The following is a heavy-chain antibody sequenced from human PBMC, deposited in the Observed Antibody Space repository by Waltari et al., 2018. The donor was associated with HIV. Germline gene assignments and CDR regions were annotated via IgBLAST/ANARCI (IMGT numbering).Heavy chain of an antibody. J-gene: IGHJ4*02. CDR3: ATLRTVTGTIDD. Sequence: QLQLQASGPALVKPSDTLPLTCTVSTGYITQSYYWGWVRQSPGTGLEWIGTVYSNGVTHCTPSLESRVTMSVDTSKNQFSLTLTSVTAADTALYFCATLRTVTGTIDDWGQGILVTVSS. D-gene: IGHD4-17*01. CDR1: TGYITQSYY. CDR2: VYSNGVT. V-gene: IGHV4-39*01.